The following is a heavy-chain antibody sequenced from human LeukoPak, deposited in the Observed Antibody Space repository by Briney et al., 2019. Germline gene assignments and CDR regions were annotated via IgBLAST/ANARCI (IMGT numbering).Heavy chain of an antibody. V-gene: IGHV3-48*02. J-gene: IGHJ4*02. CDR2: ISSSSSTI. CDR3: ARDVDSSGWYDY. D-gene: IGHD6-19*01. CDR1: GIIFSDAW. Sequence: GGSLRLSCAVSGIIFSDAWMNWVRQAPGKGLEWVSYISSSSSTIYYADSVKGRFTISRDNAKNSLYLQMNSLRDEDTAVYYCARDVDSSGWYDYWGQGTLVTVSS.